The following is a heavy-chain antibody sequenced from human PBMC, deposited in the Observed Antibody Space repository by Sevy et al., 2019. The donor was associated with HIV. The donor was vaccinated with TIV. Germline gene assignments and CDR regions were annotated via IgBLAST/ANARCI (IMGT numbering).Heavy chain of an antibody. J-gene: IGHJ6*02. CDR3: ARDMGAVTYYYYGMDV. CDR2: ISSTGSTI. CDR1: GFTFSDYY. V-gene: IGHV3-11*01. Sequence: GGSLRLSCAASGFTFSDYYMSWIRQAPGKGLEWVSFISSTGSTIYYADSVKGRFTISRDNAQNSLYLQMNSLRGEDTAVYYCARDMGAVTYYYYGMDVWGRGTTVTVSS. D-gene: IGHD1-26*01.